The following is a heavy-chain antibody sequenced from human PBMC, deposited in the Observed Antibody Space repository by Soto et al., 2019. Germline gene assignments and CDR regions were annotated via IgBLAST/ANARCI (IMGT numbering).Heavy chain of an antibody. CDR2: IYSGSST. Sequence: EAQLVESGGGLIQPGGSLRLSCAASGFTVSSNYMSWVRQAPGKGLEWVSVIYSGSSTYYADSVKGRFTISRDNSKNTLYLQMNSLRAEDTAVYYCARAGRLDLFDYWGQGTLVTVSS. CDR3: ARAGRLDLFDY. J-gene: IGHJ4*02. CDR1: GFTVSSNY. V-gene: IGHV3-53*01. D-gene: IGHD1-1*01.